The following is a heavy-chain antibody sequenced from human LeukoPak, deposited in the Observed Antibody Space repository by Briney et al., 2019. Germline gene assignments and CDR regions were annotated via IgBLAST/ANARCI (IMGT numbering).Heavy chain of an antibody. D-gene: IGHD3-10*01. V-gene: IGHV1-8*01. CDR2: MNPITGST. CDR1: GYTFSDYD. CDR3: ARVKRFPTVWFDP. J-gene: IGHJ5*02. Sequence: ASVKVSCKASGYTFSDYDINWVRQAAGQGLEWRGWMNPITGSTGYVQKFRGRIIMTRDTSITTAFMELTSLTSDDTAIYYCARVKRFPTVWFDPWGQGTLVSVSS.